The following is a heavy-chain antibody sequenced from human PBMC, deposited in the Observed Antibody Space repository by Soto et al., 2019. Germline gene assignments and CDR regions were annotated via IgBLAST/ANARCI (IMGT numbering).Heavy chain of an antibody. Sequence: PGGSLRLSCAASGFTFSDHYMDWVRQAPGKGLEWVGRIRNRRNSYTTEYAASVKGRFTISRDDSKNLLYLQMNSLKTEDTAVYHCARSTVSTTPYYSDYWGQGTLVTVSS. CDR1: GFTFSDHY. V-gene: IGHV3-72*01. CDR2: IRNRRNSYTT. CDR3: ARSTVSTTPYYSDY. D-gene: IGHD4-17*01. J-gene: IGHJ4*02.